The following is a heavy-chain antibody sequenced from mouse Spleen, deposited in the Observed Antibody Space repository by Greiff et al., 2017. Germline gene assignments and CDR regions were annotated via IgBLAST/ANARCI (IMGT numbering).Heavy chain of an antibody. J-gene: IGHJ4*01. Sequence: QVQLQQPGAELVKPGASVKMSCKASGYTFTSYWITWVKQRPGQGLEWIGDIYPGSGSTNYNEKFKSKATLTVDTSTSTAYMQLSSLTSEDSAVYYCARSLPHYYAMDYWGQGTSVTVSS. V-gene: IGHV1-55*01. CDR3: ARSLPHYYAMDY. CDR2: IYPGSGST. CDR1: GYTFTSYW.